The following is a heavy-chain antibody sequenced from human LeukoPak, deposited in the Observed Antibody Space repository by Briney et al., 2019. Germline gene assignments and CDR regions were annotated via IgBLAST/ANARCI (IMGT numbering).Heavy chain of an antibody. D-gene: IGHD7-27*01. CDR3: ARELGRFYWYFDL. CDR1: GFTFSCYA. V-gene: IGHV3-23*01. CDR2: ISGSGGST. Sequence: GGSVRLSCAASGFTFSCYAISWVRQAPGKGLEWVSGISGSGGSTYYADSVKGRFTISRDNSKNTLYLQMNSLRAEDTAVYYCARELGRFYWYFDLWGRGTLDTVSS. J-gene: IGHJ2*01.